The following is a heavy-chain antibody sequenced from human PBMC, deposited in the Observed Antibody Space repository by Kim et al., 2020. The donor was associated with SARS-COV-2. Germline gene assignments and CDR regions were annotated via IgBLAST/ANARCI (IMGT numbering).Heavy chain of an antibody. J-gene: IGHJ3*02. CDR3: ARVYYYDSSGYKIHAFDI. D-gene: IGHD3-22*01. CDR1: GFTFSSYW. CDR2: IKQDGSEK. V-gene: IGHV3-7*01. Sequence: GGSLRLSCAASGFTFSSYWMSWVRQAPGKGLEWVANIKQDGSEKYYVDSVKGRFTISRDNAKNSLYLQMNSLRAEDTAVYYCARVYYYDSSGYKIHAFDIWGQGTMVTVSS.